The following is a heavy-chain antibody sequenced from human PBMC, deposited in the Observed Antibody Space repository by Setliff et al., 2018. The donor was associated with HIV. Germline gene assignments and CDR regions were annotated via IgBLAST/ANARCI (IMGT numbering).Heavy chain of an antibody. CDR2: VFHSGQT. CDR3: ARAPPGIQLLTTTTGPYYFDF. CDR1: GYSISSGYY. J-gene: IGHJ4*02. V-gene: IGHV4-38-2*02. Sequence: SETLSLTCTVSGYSISSGYYWGWIRQPPGKGLEWIGNVFHSGQTYYNPSLKSRVTISIDTSENQFSLSLSSVTAADTALYFCARAPPGIQLLTTTTGPYYFDFWGQGRLVTVSS. D-gene: IGHD1-26*01.